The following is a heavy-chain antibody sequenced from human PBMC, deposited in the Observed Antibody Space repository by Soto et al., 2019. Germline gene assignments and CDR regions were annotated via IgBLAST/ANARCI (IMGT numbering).Heavy chain of an antibody. V-gene: IGHV4-39*01. J-gene: IGHJ6*04. CDR2: IYYSGST. CDR1: GGSISSSSYY. CDR3: AMTPGVLWFGELLLLDYYYGMDV. Sequence: SETLSLTCTVSGGSISSSSYYWGWIRQPPGKGLEWIGSIYYSGSTYYNPSLKSRVTISVDTSKNQFSLKLSSVTAADTAVYYCAMTPGVLWFGELLLLDYYYGMDVWGKGTTVTVSS. D-gene: IGHD3-10*01.